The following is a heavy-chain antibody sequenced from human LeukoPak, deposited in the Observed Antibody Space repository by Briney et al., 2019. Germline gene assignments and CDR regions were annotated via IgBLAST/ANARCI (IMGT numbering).Heavy chain of an antibody. CDR1: GYSFSNFH. V-gene: IGHV1-8*01. CDR3: ARTPPKGDIDT. D-gene: IGHD2-21*02. CDR2: VSPKTGDG. Sequence: ASVKVSCKASGYSFSNFHISWVRQASGQGLEWIGWVSPKTGDGGYALKFQGRVTMTSDTSEGAVYMEVRSLTSEDTAVYYCARTPPKGDIDTWGQGTMVTVSS. J-gene: IGHJ5*02.